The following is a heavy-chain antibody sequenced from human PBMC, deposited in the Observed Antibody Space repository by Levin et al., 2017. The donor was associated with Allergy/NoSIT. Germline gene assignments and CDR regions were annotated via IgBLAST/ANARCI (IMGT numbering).Heavy chain of an antibody. V-gene: IGHV4-59*01. D-gene: IGHD4-17*01. CDR1: GGSISSYY. J-gene: IGHJ4*02. Sequence: SETLSLTCTVSGGSISSYYWSWIRQPPGKGLEWIGYIYYSGSTNYNPSLKSRVTISVDTSKNQFSLKLSSVTAADTAVYYCARVPGGDYGEILWGQGTLVTVSS. CDR3: ARVPGGDYGEIL. CDR2: IYYSGST.